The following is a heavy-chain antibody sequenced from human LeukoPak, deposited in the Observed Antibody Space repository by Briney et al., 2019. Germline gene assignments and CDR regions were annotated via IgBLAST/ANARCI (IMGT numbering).Heavy chain of an antibody. D-gene: IGHD1-26*01. Sequence: SETLSLTCTVSGGSISSSNYYWGWIRQPPRKGPEWIGYIFYNGSTNYSPSLKSRVTISVDTSKNQFSLKLSSVTAADTAVYYCARDIVGAQGRYYYYYMDVWGKGTTVTVSS. V-gene: IGHV4-61*01. CDR1: GGSISSSNYY. CDR3: ARDIVGAQGRYYYYYMDV. CDR2: IFYNGST. J-gene: IGHJ6*03.